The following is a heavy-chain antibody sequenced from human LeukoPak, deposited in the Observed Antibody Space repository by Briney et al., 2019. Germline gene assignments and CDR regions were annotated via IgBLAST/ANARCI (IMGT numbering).Heavy chain of an antibody. CDR1: GVSISSYY. CDR3: AMVATGTMADY. CDR2: ISSNGST. J-gene: IGHJ4*02. D-gene: IGHD1-1*01. V-gene: IGHV4-4*07. Sequence: PSETLSLTCTVSGVSISSYYWSWVRQPPGKGLEWIGSISSNGSTDYNPSLKSRVTMSVDTSKNQFSLKLSSVTAADTAVYYCAMVATGTMADYWGGGTLLSVSS.